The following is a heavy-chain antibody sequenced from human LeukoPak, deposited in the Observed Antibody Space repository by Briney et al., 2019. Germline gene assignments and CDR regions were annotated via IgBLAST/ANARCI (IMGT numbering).Heavy chain of an antibody. J-gene: IGHJ5*02. V-gene: IGHV4-34*01. CDR1: GGSFSGYY. CDR3: ASGPGWFDP. D-gene: IGHD3-10*01. CDR2: INHSGST. Sequence: SETLSLTCAVYGGSFSGYYWSWIRQPPGKGLEWIGEINHSGSTNYNPSLKSRVTISVDTSKNQFSLKLSSVTAADTAVYYCASGPGWFDPWGQGTLVTVSS.